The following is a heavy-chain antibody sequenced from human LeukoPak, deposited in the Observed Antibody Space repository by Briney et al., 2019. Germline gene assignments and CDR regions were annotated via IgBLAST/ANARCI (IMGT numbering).Heavy chain of an antibody. J-gene: IGHJ4*02. D-gene: IGHD3-22*01. CDR3: ARGGLNYYDSGFDY. V-gene: IGHV4-34*01. CDR1: GGSISSYY. Sequence: SETLSLTCTVSGGSISSYYWSWIRQPAGKGLEWIGEINHSGSTNYNPSLKSRVTISVDTSKNQFSLKLSSVTAADTAVYYCARGGLNYYDSGFDYWGQGTLVTVSS. CDR2: INHSGST.